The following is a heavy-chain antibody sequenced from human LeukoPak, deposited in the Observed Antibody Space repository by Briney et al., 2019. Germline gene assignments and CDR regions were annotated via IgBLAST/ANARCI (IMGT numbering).Heavy chain of an antibody. Sequence: GGSLRLSCAASGFTFSNAWMSWVRQAPGKGLEWVGLIKTKTDGGTTDYAAPVKGRFTISRDDSKNTLYLQMNSLKTEDTAVYYCTTDSHWHYFDYWGQGTLVTVSS. CDR3: TTDSHWHYFDY. CDR2: IKTKTDGGTT. V-gene: IGHV3-15*01. J-gene: IGHJ4*02. CDR1: GFTFSNAW.